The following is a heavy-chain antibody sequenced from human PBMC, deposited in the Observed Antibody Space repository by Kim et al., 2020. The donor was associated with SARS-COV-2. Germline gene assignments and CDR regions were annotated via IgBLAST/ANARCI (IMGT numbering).Heavy chain of an antibody. D-gene: IGHD2-2*01. CDR2: IYHSGST. J-gene: IGHJ4*02. V-gene: IGHV4-30-2*01. Sequence: SETLSLTCAVSGGSISSGGYSWSWIRQPPGKGLEWIGYIYHSGSTYYNPSLKSRVTISVDRSKNQFSLKLSSVTAADTAVYYCARGPLYCSSTSCYNGGVDYWGQGTLVTVSS. CDR1: GGSISSGGYS. CDR3: ARGPLYCSSTSCYNGGVDY.